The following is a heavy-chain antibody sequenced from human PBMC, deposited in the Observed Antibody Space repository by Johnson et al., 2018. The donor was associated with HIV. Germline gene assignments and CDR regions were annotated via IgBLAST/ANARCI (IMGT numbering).Heavy chain of an antibody. Sequence: QVQLVESGGDVVQPGRSLRLSCAASGFTFSSYAMHWVRQAPGKGLEWVAVISYDGTKKNYADSVKGRFTISRDNSKNTLHLQMNSLRAEDTAVYYCAKCIWGSSLIDAFDIWGQGTMVTVSS. V-gene: IGHV3-30*18. J-gene: IGHJ3*02. D-gene: IGHD6-13*01. CDR3: AKCIWGSSLIDAFDI. CDR2: ISYDGTKK. CDR1: GFTFSSYA.